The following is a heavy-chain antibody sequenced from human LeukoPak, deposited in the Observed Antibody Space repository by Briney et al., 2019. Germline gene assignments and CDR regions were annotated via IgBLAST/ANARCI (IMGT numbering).Heavy chain of an antibody. Sequence: SETLSLTCTVSGGSISTSSYYWGWIRQPPGKGLEYIGNLFYSGSTYRSPSLMTRVTISVDTSKNQFSLKLGSLTAADTAVYFCARASSSSVGSAFDVWGQGKMVTVSS. CDR1: GGSISTSSYY. CDR3: ARASSSSVGSAFDV. J-gene: IGHJ3*01. CDR2: LFYSGST. D-gene: IGHD6-6*01. V-gene: IGHV4-39*01.